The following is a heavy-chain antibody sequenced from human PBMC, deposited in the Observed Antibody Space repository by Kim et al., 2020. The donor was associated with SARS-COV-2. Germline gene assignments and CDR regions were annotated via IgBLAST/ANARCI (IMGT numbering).Heavy chain of an antibody. CDR3: VRSPSPYYYDP. J-gene: IGHJ5*02. CDR1: GYTFTNYW. CDR2: IYPGDLDT. V-gene: IGHV5-51*01. D-gene: IGHD3-10*01. Sequence: GESLKISCQSSGYTFTNYWIVWVRQLPGKRLEWLGMIYPGDLDTRYNPSIQGQVTISADTSVTTAYLQWSSLKASDTGTNYCVRSPSPYYYDP.